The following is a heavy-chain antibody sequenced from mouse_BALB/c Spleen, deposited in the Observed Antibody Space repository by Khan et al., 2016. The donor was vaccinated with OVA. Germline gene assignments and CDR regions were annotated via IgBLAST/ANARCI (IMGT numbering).Heavy chain of an antibody. J-gene: IGHJ3*01. CDR3: TRDGISEFTY. CDR1: GYTFADSG. Sequence: VQLQQSGPEPVRPGASVKISCKGSGYTFADSGMHWVRQSHAKSLEWIGVISTYYGNIKYNQKFEGRATMTVDKSSSTAYSELARLTSEDSAVYFCTRDGISEFTYWGQGTLVTVSA. CDR2: ISTYYGNI. D-gene: IGHD2-3*01. V-gene: IGHV1S137*01.